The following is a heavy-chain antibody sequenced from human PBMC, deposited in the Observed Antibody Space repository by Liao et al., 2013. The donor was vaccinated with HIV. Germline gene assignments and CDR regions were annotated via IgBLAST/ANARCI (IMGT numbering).Heavy chain of an antibody. D-gene: IGHD6-25*01. CDR1: GASINSYF. J-gene: IGHJ3*01. Sequence: QVQLQESGPGRVKPSETLSLSCSVSGASINSYFWNWVRQPAGEELEWIGRVYKDGNTNYNPSFESRVTMSVDMSKNQISLQLTSVTAADTAMYYCARGGALDVWGQGQRSSS. V-gene: IGHV4-4*07. CDR2: VYKDGNT. CDR3: ARGGALDV.